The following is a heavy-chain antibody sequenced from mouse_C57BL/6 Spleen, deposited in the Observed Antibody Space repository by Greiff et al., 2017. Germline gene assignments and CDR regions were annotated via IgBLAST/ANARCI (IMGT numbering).Heavy chain of an antibody. J-gene: IGHJ2*01. CDR3: ARASYSSLPDY. V-gene: IGHV5-16*01. CDR2: INYEGSST. D-gene: IGHD2-5*01. Sequence: EVMLVESEGGLVQPGSSMKLSCTASGFTFSDYYMAWFRQVPEKGLEWVANINYEGSSTNYLDSLKSRFFISSDNAKNILYLHMSRLKSEDTATYYCARASYSSLPDYWGQGTTLTVSS. CDR1: GFTFSDYY.